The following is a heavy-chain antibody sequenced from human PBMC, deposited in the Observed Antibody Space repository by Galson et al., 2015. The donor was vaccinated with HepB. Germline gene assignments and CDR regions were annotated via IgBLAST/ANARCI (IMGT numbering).Heavy chain of an antibody. Sequence: SVKVSCKASGGIFSRYAISWVRQAPGQGLEWMGGIIPIFGTANYAQKFQGRVTTTADESTTTAYMELSSLRSEDTAVYYCARGYDSGSYYYHYWGQGTLVTVSS. CDR2: IIPIFGTA. V-gene: IGHV1-69*13. D-gene: IGHD3-10*01. J-gene: IGHJ4*02. CDR3: ARGYDSGSYYYHY. CDR1: GGIFSRYA.